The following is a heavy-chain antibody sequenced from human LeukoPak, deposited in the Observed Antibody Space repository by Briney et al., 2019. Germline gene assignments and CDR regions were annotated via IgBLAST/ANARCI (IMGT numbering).Heavy chain of an antibody. CDR3: ARVGSWDTFDV. D-gene: IGHD3-10*01. J-gene: IGHJ3*01. CDR1: GFTFSRYT. V-gene: IGHV3-21*01. CDR2: ISSSSTYI. Sequence: GGSLRLSCAASGFTFSRYTMNGVRQAPGKGLEWVSSISSSSTYIYYADSVKGRFTISRDNAKNSLYLQMNSLRAEDTAVYHCARVGSWDTFDVWGQGTMVTVSS.